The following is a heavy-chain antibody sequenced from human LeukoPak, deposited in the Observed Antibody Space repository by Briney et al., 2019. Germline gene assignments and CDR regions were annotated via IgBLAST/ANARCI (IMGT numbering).Heavy chain of an antibody. CDR2: INPSGGST. Sequence: GASVKVSCKASGYTFTSYYMHWVRQAPGQGLEWMGIINPSGGSTSYAQKFQGRVTMTRDTPTSTVYMELSSLRSEDTAVYYCAKTYYDFWSGYSHRNYYYYYMDVWGKGTTVTVSS. V-gene: IGHV1-46*03. CDR3: AKTYYDFWSGYSHRNYYYYYMDV. D-gene: IGHD3-3*01. CDR1: GYTFTSYY. J-gene: IGHJ6*03.